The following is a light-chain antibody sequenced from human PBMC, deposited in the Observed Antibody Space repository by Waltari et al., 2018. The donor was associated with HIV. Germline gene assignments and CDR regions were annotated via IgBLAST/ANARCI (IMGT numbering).Light chain of an antibody. J-gene: IGLJ2*01. CDR3: QSYDISLSGVV. Sequence: QSVLTQPPSVSGAPGQRVTISCTGSSSNIGAGYDVHWYQQLPGTAPKLLLYGYSKRPSGCPDRFSGSKSGTSSSLASTGLQAEDEADYYCQSYDISLSGVVFGGGTKLTVL. V-gene: IGLV1-40*01. CDR1: SSNIGAGYD. CDR2: GYS.